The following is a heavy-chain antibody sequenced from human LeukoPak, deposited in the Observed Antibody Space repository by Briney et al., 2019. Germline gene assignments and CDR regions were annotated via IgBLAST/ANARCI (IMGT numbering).Heavy chain of an antibody. CDR1: GGSLSGYY. V-gene: IGHV4-34*01. CDR3: ARWGGSSTSCSCFDY. D-gene: IGHD2-2*01. Sequence: PSETLSLTCAVYGGSLSGYYWSWIRQPPGKGLEWIAEINHRGITNYNPSLKSRVTISVDTSKNQFSLKLSSVTAADTAVYYCARWGGSSTSCSCFDYWGQGTLVTVSS. J-gene: IGHJ4*02. CDR2: INHRGIT.